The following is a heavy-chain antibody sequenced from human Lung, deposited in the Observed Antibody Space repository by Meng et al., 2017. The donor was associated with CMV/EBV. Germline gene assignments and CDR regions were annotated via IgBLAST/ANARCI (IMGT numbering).Heavy chain of an antibody. V-gene: IGHV3-30*02. Sequence: GESLKISCAASGFTFSSYGMHWVRQAPGKGLEWVAFIRYDGSNKYYADSVKGRFTISRDNSKNTLYLQMNSLRAEDTAVYYCARSERYFDWLPFDYWGQGXLVTVSS. CDR1: GFTFSSYG. J-gene: IGHJ4*02. CDR2: IRYDGSNK. D-gene: IGHD3-9*01. CDR3: ARSERYFDWLPFDY.